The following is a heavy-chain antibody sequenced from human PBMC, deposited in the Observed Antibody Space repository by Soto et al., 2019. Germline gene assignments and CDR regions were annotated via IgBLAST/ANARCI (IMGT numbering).Heavy chain of an antibody. CDR1: GYTFTSYG. D-gene: IGHD6-13*01. J-gene: IGHJ5*02. CDR3: VRRHVSATGIDWFDP. Sequence: ASVKVSCKASGYTFTSYGIHWVRQAPGQRLEWMGWVNAANGDTKYSPKFQGRVTITRDTSASTAYMELSSLRSEDTAVYYCVRRHVSATGIDWFDPWGQGTLVTVS. V-gene: IGHV1-3*01. CDR2: VNAANGDT.